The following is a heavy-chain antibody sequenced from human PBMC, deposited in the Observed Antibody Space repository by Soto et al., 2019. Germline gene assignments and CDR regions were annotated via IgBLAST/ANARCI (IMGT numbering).Heavy chain of an antibody. V-gene: IGHV4-4*02. CDR1: GGSISTNNW. CDR2: INHSGST. Sequence: PSETLSLTCAVSGGSISTNNWWNWVRQPPGKGLEWIGEINHSGSTHYNPSLESRVIISVDKSKNQFSLRLISVTAADTAVYYCARDPGSGSLEHNWFDPWGQGTLVIVSS. CDR3: ARDPGSGSLEHNWFDP. J-gene: IGHJ5*02. D-gene: IGHD3-10*01.